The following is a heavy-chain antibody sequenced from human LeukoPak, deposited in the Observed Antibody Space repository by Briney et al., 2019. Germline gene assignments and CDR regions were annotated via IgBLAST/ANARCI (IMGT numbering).Heavy chain of an antibody. CDR1: SLSISSYY. V-gene: IGHV4-59*01. CDR3: AESGDCYCGICYSGLFDY. J-gene: IGHJ4*02. D-gene: IGHD2-15*01. Sequence: SETLSLTCTVSSLSISSYYWSWIRQSPGKGVEWIGYFYYRGSSTYNPSLKSRVTISGDTSKNEFSLRLSSVTAADTDGYYCAESGDCYCGICYSGLFDYWGPGTLVTVSS. CDR2: FYYRGSS.